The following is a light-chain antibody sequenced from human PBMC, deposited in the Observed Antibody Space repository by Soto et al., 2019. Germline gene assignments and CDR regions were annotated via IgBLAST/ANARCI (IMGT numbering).Light chain of an antibody. V-gene: IGKV2-28*01. CDR3: MQSLQPPPT. J-gene: IGKJ1*01. CDR2: LGS. Sequence: DVVMTQSPITLPVTPGEPASISCGSSQTLLHTDGYNYLDWYVQKPGQSPQLLIYLGSNRASGVPDRFSGSGSGTDFTLKITRVETEDVGVYYCMQSLQPPPTFGQGTKVEIK. CDR1: QTLLHTDGYNY.